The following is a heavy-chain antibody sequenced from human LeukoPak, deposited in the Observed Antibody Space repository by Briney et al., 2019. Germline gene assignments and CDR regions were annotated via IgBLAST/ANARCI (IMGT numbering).Heavy chain of an antibody. Sequence: NAGGSLRLSCAASGFTFSNAWMSWVRRAPGKGLEWVGRIKSKTDGGTTDYAAPVKGRFTISRDDLKNTLYLQMNGLKTEDTAVYYCTTDDGDYDGWFDPWGQGTLVTVSS. V-gene: IGHV3-15*01. CDR1: GFTFSNAW. D-gene: IGHD4-17*01. J-gene: IGHJ5*02. CDR2: IKSKTDGGTT. CDR3: TTDDGDYDGWFDP.